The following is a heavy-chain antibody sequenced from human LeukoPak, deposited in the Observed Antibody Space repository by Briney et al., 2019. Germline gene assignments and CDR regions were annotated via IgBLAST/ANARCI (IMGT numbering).Heavy chain of an antibody. CDR1: GFTFSSYS. J-gene: IGHJ4*02. Sequence: GGSLRLSCAASGFTFSSYSMNWVRQAPGKGLEWVSSISSSSSYIYYADSVRGRFTISRDNAKNSLYLQMNSLRAEDTAVYYCARACPAAGKCYFDYWGQGTLVTVSS. D-gene: IGHD6-13*01. CDR3: ARACPAAGKCYFDY. V-gene: IGHV3-21*01. CDR2: ISSSSSYI.